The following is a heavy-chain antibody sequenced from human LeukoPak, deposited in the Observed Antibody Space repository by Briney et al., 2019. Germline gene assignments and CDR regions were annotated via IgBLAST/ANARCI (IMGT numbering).Heavy chain of an antibody. Sequence: ASVKVSCKASGGTFSSYAISWVRQAPGQGLEWMGGIIPIFGTANYAQKFQGRVTITADESTSTAYMELSSLRSEDTAVYYCARGGRSGFTNWFDPWGQGTLVTVSS. CDR1: GGTFSSYA. CDR2: IIPIFGTA. J-gene: IGHJ5*02. V-gene: IGHV1-69*13. D-gene: IGHD5-12*01. CDR3: ARGGRSGFTNWFDP.